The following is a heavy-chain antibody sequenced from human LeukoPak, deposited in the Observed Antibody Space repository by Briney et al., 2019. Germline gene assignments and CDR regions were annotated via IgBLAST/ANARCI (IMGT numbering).Heavy chain of an antibody. Sequence: ASVKLSCKASGYTVTSYDINWVRQATGQGLEWMGWMNPNSGNTGYAQKFQGRVTMTRNTSINTAYMELSSLRSEDTAVYYCARRVYGGNWFDPWGQGTLVTVSS. J-gene: IGHJ5*02. V-gene: IGHV1-8*01. CDR3: ARRVYGGNWFDP. CDR2: MNPNSGNT. D-gene: IGHD4-23*01. CDR1: GYTVTSYD.